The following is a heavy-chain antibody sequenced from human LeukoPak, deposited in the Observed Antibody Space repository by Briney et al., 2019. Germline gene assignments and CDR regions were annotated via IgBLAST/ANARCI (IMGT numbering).Heavy chain of an antibody. D-gene: IGHD5-12*01. J-gene: IGHJ4*02. Sequence: PGGSLRLSCAASGFTFSSYAMHWVRQAPGKGLEWVAVISYDGSNKYYADSVKGRFTTSRDNSKNTLYLQMNSLRAEDTAVYYCARDPVATINYFDYWGQRTLVTVSS. V-gene: IGHV3-30-3*01. CDR1: GFTFSSYA. CDR2: ISYDGSNK. CDR3: ARDPVATINYFDY.